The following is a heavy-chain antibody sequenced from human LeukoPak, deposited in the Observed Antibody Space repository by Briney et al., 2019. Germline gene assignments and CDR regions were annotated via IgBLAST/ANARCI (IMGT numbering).Heavy chain of an antibody. CDR1: GYTFTGYY. CDR3: AREKGGQWLVGWELRGGMDFDY. V-gene: IGHV1-2*02. Sequence: GASAKVSCKVSGYTFTGYYMHWVRQAPGQGLEWMGWINPNSGGTNYAQKFQGRVTMTRDTSISTAYMELSRLRSDDTAVYYCAREKGGQWLVGWELRGGMDFDYWGQGTLVTVSS. J-gene: IGHJ4*02. D-gene: IGHD6-19*01. CDR2: INPNSGGT.